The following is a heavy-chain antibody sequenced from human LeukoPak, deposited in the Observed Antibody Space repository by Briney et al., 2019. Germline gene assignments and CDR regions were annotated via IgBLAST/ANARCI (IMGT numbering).Heavy chain of an antibody. D-gene: IGHD2-2*01. V-gene: IGHV4-4*07. Sequence: SETLSLTCTVSGVSISDYYWNWIRQPAGKGLEWIGRIYTSGSTNYNPSLKSRVTMSVDTSKNQFSLKLCSVTAADTAVYYCAREGPPPLYCSSTSCNQAFDIWSQGTMVTVSS. CDR3: AREGPPPLYCSSTSCNQAFDI. CDR1: GVSISDYY. J-gene: IGHJ3*02. CDR2: IYTSGST.